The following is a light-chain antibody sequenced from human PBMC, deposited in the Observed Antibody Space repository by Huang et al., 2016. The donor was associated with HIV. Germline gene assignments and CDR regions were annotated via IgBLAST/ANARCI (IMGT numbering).Light chain of an antibody. CDR2: AAY. CDR3: QQSYRTPS. J-gene: IGKJ5*01. CDR1: QSISTH. Sequence: DIQMTQSPTSLSASVGDRVTITCRPSQSISTHLNWYHQRPGKAPKLLIYAAYSLQSGVPLRFSGSGSGTNFTLTITSLQPEDLGTYYCQQSYRTPSFGLGTRLEIE. V-gene: IGKV1-39*01.